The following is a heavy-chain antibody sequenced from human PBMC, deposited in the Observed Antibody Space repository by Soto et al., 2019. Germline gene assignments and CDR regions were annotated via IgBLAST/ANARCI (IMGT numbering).Heavy chain of an antibody. J-gene: IGHJ4*02. V-gene: IGHV3-23*01. D-gene: IGHD3-10*01. CDR1: VFPFSSYP. CDR3: AKDTELLWFGELSAIEY. Sequence: PGVSLRLSCGASVFPFSSYPMSRVRQAPGEGLEWVSAISGSGGSTYYADSVKGRFTIARDKSKNTLYLQMNSLRAEDTAVYYCAKDTELLWFGELSAIEYWGQGTLVTVSS. CDR2: ISGSGGST.